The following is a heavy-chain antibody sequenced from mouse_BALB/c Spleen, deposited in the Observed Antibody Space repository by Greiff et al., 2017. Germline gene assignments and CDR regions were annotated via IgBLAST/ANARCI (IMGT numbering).Heavy chain of an antibody. Sequence: EVQLQESGPSLVKPSQTLSLTCSVTGDSITSGYWNWIRKFPGNKLEYMGYISYSGSTYYNPSLKSRISITRDTSKNQYYLQLNSVTTEDTATYYCARYYYGSSYAFDYWGQGTTLTVSS. V-gene: IGHV3-8*02. CDR1: GDSITSGY. J-gene: IGHJ2*01. CDR2: ISYSGST. CDR3: ARYYYGSSYAFDY. D-gene: IGHD1-1*01.